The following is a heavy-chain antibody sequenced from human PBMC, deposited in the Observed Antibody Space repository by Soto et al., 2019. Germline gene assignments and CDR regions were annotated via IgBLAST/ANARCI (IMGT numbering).Heavy chain of an antibody. Sequence: EVQLLESGGGLVQPGGSLRLSCAASGFTFGNYAMSWVRQAPGKGLEWVSAITDTSITTYYADSVKGRFTISRDNSKNTLFLQMDSLRVEDTAVYYCAKNKAADNWGQGTLVTVSS. V-gene: IGHV3-23*01. CDR3: AKNKAADN. J-gene: IGHJ4*02. D-gene: IGHD6-25*01. CDR2: ITDTSITT. CDR1: GFTFGNYA.